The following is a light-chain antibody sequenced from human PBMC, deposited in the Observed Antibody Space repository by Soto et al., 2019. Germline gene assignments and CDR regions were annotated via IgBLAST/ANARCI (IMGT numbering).Light chain of an antibody. Sequence: DIQMTQSPSPLSASVGDGVVITCRASQVINNYLNWYQQKPGQAPKLLIYGASSLQSGVPSRFTGSGFGTDFTLTINSLHPDDVATYYCQQSFNAPVTFGGGTKV. CDR2: GAS. V-gene: IGKV1-39*01. J-gene: IGKJ4*01. CDR1: QVINNY. CDR3: QQSFNAPVT.